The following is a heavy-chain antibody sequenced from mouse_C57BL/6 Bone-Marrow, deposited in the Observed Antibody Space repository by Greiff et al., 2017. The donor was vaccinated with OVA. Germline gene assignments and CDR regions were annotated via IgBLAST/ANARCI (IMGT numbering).Heavy chain of an antibody. Sequence: QVQLQQSGAELARPGASVKLSCKASGYTFTSYGISWVKQRTGQGLEWIGEIYPRSGNTYYNEKFKGKATLTADKSSSTAYMGLRSLTSEDAAVYFCARNYNNPFDYWGEGTLVTVSA. CDR1: GYTFTSYG. CDR3: ARNYNNPFDY. CDR2: IYPRSGNT. J-gene: IGHJ3*01. V-gene: IGHV1-81*01. D-gene: IGHD2-5*01.